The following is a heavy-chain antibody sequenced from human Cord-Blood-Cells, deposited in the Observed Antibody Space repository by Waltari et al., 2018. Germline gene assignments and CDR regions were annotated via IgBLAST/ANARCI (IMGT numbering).Heavy chain of an antibody. CDR3: ARGGDCSGGSCYSSFDY. J-gene: IGHJ4*02. D-gene: IGHD2-15*01. Sequence: QLQLQESGPGLVKPSETLSLTCTVSGGSISSSSYYWGWIRQPPGKGLEWIGRIYYSGGTYYDPALKSRVTISVDTSKNQFSLKLSSVTAADTAVYYCARGGDCSGGSCYSSFDYWGQGTLVTVSS. CDR1: GGSISSSSYY. V-gene: IGHV4-39*07. CDR2: IYYSGGT.